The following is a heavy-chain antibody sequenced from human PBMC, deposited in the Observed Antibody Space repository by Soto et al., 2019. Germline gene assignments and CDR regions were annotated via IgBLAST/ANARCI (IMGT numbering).Heavy chain of an antibody. V-gene: IGHV1-8*02. CDR3: ATMATSATLNWFDP. D-gene: IGHD2-8*01. CDR1: GYTFSNYD. Sequence: QAQLVQSGAEVKEPGASVKVSCKASGYTFSNYDISWVRQVTGQGLEWMGWMNPNSANGGYPQQFQARVSMTRHTSMATAYMELRSLRPEDTAIYYCATMATSATLNWFDPWGQGTLFTFSS. CDR2: MNPNSANG. J-gene: IGHJ5*02.